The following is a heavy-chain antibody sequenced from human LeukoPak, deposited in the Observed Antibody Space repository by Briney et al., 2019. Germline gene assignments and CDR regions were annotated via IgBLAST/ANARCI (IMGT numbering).Heavy chain of an antibody. D-gene: IGHD3-3*01. CDR3: AREPQGDFWSGYLDY. CDR2: IYYSGST. Sequence: SQTLSLACTVSGGSISSGDYYWSWIRQPPGKGLEWIGYIYYSGSTYYNPSLKSRVTISVDTSKNQFSLKLSSVTAADTAVYYCAREPQGDFWSGYLDYWGQGTLVTVSS. V-gene: IGHV4-30-4*01. J-gene: IGHJ4*02. CDR1: GGSISSGDYY.